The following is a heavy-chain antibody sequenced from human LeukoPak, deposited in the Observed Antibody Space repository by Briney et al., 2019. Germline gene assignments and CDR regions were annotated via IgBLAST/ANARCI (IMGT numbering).Heavy chain of an antibody. Sequence: ASVKVSCKASGYTFTSYGISWVRQAPGQGLEWMGWISAYNGNTDYAQKLQGRVTMTRNTSISTDYMELSSLRSEDTAVYYCARAPAGDSSGYYLDYWGQGTLVTVSS. CDR1: GYTFTSYG. D-gene: IGHD3-22*01. V-gene: IGHV1-18*01. CDR3: ARAPAGDSSGYYLDY. J-gene: IGHJ4*02. CDR2: ISAYNGNT.